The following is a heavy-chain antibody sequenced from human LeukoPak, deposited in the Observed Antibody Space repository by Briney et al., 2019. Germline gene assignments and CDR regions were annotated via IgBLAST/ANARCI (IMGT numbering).Heavy chain of an antibody. V-gene: IGHV3-9*01. CDR1: GFTFDDYA. J-gene: IGHJ3*02. CDR3: AKGPQWDAFDI. Sequence: GGSLRLSCAASGFTFDDYAMHWVRQAPGKGLEWVSGISWNSGSIGYADSVKGRFTISRDNAKNSLYLQMNSLRAEDTALYYCAKGPQWDAFDIWGQGTMVTVSS. D-gene: IGHD6-19*01. CDR2: ISWNSGSI.